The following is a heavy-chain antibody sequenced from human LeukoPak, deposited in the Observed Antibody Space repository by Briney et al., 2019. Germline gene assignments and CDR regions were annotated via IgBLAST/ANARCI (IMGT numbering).Heavy chain of an antibody. CDR3: AKEGITMVRGVITPSYFDY. Sequence: PGGSLRLSCAASGFTFSSYSMSWVRQAPGKGLEWVSAISGSGGSTYYADSVKGRFTISRDNSKNTLYLQMNSLRAEDTAVYYCAKEGITMVRGVITPSYFDYWGQGTLVTVSS. D-gene: IGHD3-10*01. V-gene: IGHV3-23*01. CDR2: ISGSGGST. J-gene: IGHJ4*02. CDR1: GFTFSSYS.